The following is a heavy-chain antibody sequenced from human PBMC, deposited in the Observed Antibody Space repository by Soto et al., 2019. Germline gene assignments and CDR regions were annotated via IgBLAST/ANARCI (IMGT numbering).Heavy chain of an antibody. J-gene: IGHJ4*02. CDR2: ISSSSSYI. CDR1: GFTFSSYS. Sequence: GGSLRLSCAASGFTFSSYSMNWVRQAPGKGLECVSSISSSSSYIYYADSVKGRFTISRDNAKNSLYLQMNSLRAEDTAVYYCARGDLWFGELLDYWGQGTLVTVSS. V-gene: IGHV3-21*01. CDR3: ARGDLWFGELLDY. D-gene: IGHD3-10*01.